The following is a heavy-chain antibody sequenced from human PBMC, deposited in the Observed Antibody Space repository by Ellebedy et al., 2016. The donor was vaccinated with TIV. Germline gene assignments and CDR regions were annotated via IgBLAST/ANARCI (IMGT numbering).Heavy chain of an antibody. V-gene: IGHV3-30*18. Sequence: GESLKISCTASGFRFSSYAMHWVRQAPGKGLEWVTVISYDGRNKYYADSVKGRFTTSRDGFRNTLYLQIHSLRPEDTAVYYCAKDIQLTYWGQGSLVTVSS. D-gene: IGHD5-18*01. CDR2: ISYDGRNK. CDR3: AKDIQLTY. CDR1: GFRFSSYA. J-gene: IGHJ4*02.